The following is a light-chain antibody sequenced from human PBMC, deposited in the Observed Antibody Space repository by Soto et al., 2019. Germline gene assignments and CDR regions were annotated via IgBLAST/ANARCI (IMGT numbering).Light chain of an antibody. CDR1: QSVSSN. V-gene: IGKV3D-15*01. CDR3: QQYNNWPFT. Sequence: EIVMTHSPATLSVSPGERATLSCRASQSVSSNLAWYQQKPDQVPRLLIYGASTRATGIPARFSGSGSGTEFTLTISSLQSEDFAVYYCQQYNNWPFTFGPGTKVDIK. J-gene: IGKJ3*01. CDR2: GAS.